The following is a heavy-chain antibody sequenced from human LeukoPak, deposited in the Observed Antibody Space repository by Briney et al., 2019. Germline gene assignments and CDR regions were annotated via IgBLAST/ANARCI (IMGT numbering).Heavy chain of an antibody. Sequence: SETLSLTCAVYGGSFSGFYWTWIRQPPGKGLEWIGEINHSGSTNYNPSLKSRVTVSVDTSKNQFSLKLSSVTATDTAVYYCALGSGNGWFDPWGQGTLVTVSS. CDR2: INHSGST. V-gene: IGHV4-34*01. CDR1: GGSFSGFY. CDR3: ALGSGNGWFDP. J-gene: IGHJ5*02. D-gene: IGHD3-10*01.